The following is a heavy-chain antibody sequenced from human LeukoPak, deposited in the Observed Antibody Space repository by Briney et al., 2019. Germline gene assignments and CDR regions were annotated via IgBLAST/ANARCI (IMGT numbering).Heavy chain of an antibody. D-gene: IGHD5-18*01. CDR3: ARSEVYSYGYGDGGYYFDY. V-gene: IGHV3-21*01. J-gene: IGHJ4*02. CDR2: ISSSSSYI. Sequence: GGSLRLSCAASGFTFSSYSMNWVRQAPGKGLEWVSSISSSSSYIYYADSVKGRFTISRDNAKNSLYLQMNSLRAEDTAVYYCARSEVYSYGYGDGGYYFDYWGQGTLVTVSS. CDR1: GFTFSSYS.